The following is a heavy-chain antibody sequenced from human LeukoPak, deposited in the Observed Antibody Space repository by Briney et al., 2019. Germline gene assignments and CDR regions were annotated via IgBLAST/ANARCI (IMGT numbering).Heavy chain of an antibody. CDR2: IIHSGST. CDR1: GGSFSGYY. D-gene: IGHD2-2*01. J-gene: IGHJ5*02. V-gene: IGHV4-34*12. Sequence: PSETLSLTCAVYGGSFSGYYWSWIRQPPGKGLEWIGEIIHSGSTNYNPSLKSRVTISIDTSKNQFSLKLSSVTAADTAVYYCARLYTIRPSFVVVPAATYSGWFDPWGQGTLVTVSS. CDR3: ARLYTIRPSFVVVPAATYSGWFDP.